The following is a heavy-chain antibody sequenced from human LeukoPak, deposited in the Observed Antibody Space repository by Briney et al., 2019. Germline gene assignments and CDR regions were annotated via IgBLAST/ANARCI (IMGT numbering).Heavy chain of an antibody. CDR1: GFTFSAYA. J-gene: IGHJ4*02. V-gene: IGHV3-23*01. CDR2: ISGSGGST. D-gene: IGHD5-24*01. CDR3: AKAVGWLQLFDY. Sequence: GGSLRLSCAASGFTFSAYAMTWVRQAPGKGLEWVSAISGSGGSTYYADSVKGRFTISRDNSKNTLYLQMNSLRAEDTAVYYCAKAVGWLQLFDYWGQGTLVTVSS.